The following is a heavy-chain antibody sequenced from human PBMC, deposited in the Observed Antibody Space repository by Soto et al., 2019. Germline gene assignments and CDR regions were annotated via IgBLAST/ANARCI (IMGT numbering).Heavy chain of an antibody. Sequence: QLQLQESGPGLVKPSETLSLTCTVSGGSISSSSYYWGWIRQPPGKGLEWIGSIYYSGSTYYNPSLNIRVTISVDTSKIQFSLNLSSVTAADTAVYYCARRGFGELYPFRPWGQGTLVTVSS. CDR1: GGSISSSSYY. V-gene: IGHV4-39*01. CDR3: ARRGFGELYPFRP. D-gene: IGHD3-10*01. J-gene: IGHJ5*02. CDR2: IYYSGST.